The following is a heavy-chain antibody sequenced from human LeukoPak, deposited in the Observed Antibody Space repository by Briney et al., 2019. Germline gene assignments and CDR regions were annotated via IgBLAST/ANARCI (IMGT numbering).Heavy chain of an antibody. CDR3: PSNTGTVFDY. CDR2: VYYSGST. V-gene: IGHV4-59*01. CDR1: GGSISSYY. Sequence: PSETLSLTCTVSGGSISSYYWTWIRQPAGKGLEWIGYVYYSGSTEYNPSLRSRVTISLEMSKHQFSLNLTSVTAADTAVYYCPSNTGTVFDYWGQGAPVTVSS. D-gene: IGHD7-27*01. J-gene: IGHJ4*02.